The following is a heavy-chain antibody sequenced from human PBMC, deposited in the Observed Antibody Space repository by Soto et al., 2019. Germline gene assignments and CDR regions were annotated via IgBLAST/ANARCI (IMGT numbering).Heavy chain of an antibody. V-gene: IGHV3-21*01. CDR3: ARGYTGYCSGGTCYWFDP. CDR1: GFSFSSYS. Sequence: EVQLVESGGGLVKPGGSLRLSCAASGFSFSSYSMNWVRQAPGKGLEWVSSISSSASHINYADSVKGRFTISRDNAKKSLYLQMNGRRAEDTAVYYCARGYTGYCSGGTCYWFDPGGQGTLVTVSS. D-gene: IGHD2-15*01. J-gene: IGHJ5*02. CDR2: ISSSASHI.